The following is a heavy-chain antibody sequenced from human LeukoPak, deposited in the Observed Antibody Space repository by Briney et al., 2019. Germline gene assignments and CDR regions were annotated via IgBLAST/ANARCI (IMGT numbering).Heavy chain of an antibody. V-gene: IGHV3-64*01. Sequence: GGSLRLSCAASGFTFSSYAMHWVRQAPGKGLEYVPAISSNGGSTYYANSVKGRFTISRDNSKNTLYLQMGSLRAEDMAVYYCARDVGRYYSKFAFWSGYYGPLDYWGRGTLVTVSS. CDR2: ISSNGGST. CDR1: GFTFSSYA. J-gene: IGHJ4*02. D-gene: IGHD3-3*01. CDR3: ARDVGRYYSKFAFWSGYYGPLDY.